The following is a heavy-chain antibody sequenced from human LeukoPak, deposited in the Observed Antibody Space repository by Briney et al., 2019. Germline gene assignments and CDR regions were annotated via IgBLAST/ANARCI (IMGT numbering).Heavy chain of an antibody. CDR2: IYNSGST. Sequence: SETLSLTCTVSGVSISIYYWSWIRQPPGKGLEWIGYIYNSGSTSYNPSLKSRVTISVDTSKNQFSLKLSSVTAADTAVYYCARATAEWELKVFDPWGQGTLVTVSS. CDR1: GVSISIYY. J-gene: IGHJ5*02. V-gene: IGHV4-59*01. CDR3: ARATAEWELKVFDP. D-gene: IGHD1-26*01.